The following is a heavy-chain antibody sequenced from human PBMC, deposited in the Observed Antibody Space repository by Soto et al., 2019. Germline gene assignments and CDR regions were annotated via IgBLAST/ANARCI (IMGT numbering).Heavy chain of an antibody. CDR1: SHTFSSYG. J-gene: IGHJ4*02. Sequence: QVQLVQSGAEVKKPGASVKVSCKASSHTFSSYGINWVRQAPGQGLEWMGWISDYDGYTTYAQKLQGRVTMTTDTSTSTVYMELRSLTSDDTAVYYCSTPVLDYWGQGTLVTVSS. V-gene: IGHV1-18*04. CDR2: ISDYDGYT. D-gene: IGHD2-15*01. CDR3: STPVLDY.